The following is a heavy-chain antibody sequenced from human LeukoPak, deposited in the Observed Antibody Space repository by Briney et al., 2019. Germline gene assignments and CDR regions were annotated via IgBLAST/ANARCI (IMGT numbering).Heavy chain of an antibody. D-gene: IGHD6-19*01. Sequence: GGSLRLSYAASGFIFSDFGMHWVRQAPGKGLEWVAFIRSDGSKKYYADSVKGRFSISRDDSNRTLYLQMTSLRPEDTAFYFCARYSSGWPFDTWGQGTLVTVSS. V-gene: IGHV3-30*02. J-gene: IGHJ4*02. CDR1: GFIFSDFG. CDR2: IRSDGSKK. CDR3: ARYSSGWPFDT.